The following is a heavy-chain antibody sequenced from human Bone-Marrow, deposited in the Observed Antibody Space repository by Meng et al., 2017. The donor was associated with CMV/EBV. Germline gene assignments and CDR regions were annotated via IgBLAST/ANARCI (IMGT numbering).Heavy chain of an antibody. Sequence: SVKVSCKVSGGTFKSSTITWVRQAPGQGLEWMGAIIAFFGTADYAQKFQDRVTITTDASTSTAYIEVSSLRSEDAAVYYCAGGERLLERYFDYWGQGTLVAFSS. CDR3: AGGERLLERYFDY. V-gene: IGHV1-69*05. D-gene: IGHD1-1*01. CDR1: GGTFKSST. J-gene: IGHJ4*02. CDR2: IIAFFGTA.